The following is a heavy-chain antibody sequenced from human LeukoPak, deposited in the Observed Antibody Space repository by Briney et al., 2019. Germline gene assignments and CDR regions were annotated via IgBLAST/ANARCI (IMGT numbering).Heavy chain of an antibody. CDR1: GFTFSPYP. D-gene: IGHD3-16*02. CDR3: ARGIMITFGGVIGSDY. Sequence: PGGSLRLSCAASGFTFSPYPMNWVRQAPGKGLEWVSSISSSSDYINYADSLRGRFTISRDNARNSVYLQMNSLRAEDTAVYYCARGIMITFGGVIGSDYWGQGTLVTVSS. V-gene: IGHV3-21*01. CDR2: ISSSSDYI. J-gene: IGHJ4*02.